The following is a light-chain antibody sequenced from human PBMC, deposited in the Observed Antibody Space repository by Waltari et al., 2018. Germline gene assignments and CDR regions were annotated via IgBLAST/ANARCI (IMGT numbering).Light chain of an antibody. CDR1: NIHTGSNH. Sequence: QSVLTHPPPTSAIPGPRATISCSGSNIHTGSNHVYWYQQVPGTAPKLLIYRNDERPSGVPDRFACSKSVTSASLAISGLRSEDEADYYCATWDDSLNGVVFGGGTKLTVL. CDR3: ATWDDSLNGVV. CDR2: RND. V-gene: IGLV1-47*01. J-gene: IGLJ2*01.